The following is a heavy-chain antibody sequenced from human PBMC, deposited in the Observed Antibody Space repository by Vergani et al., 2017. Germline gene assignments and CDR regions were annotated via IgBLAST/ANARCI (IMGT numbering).Heavy chain of an antibody. D-gene: IGHD2-21*01. V-gene: IGHV3-15*07. Sequence: EVQLVESGGGIVKPGGSLRLSCVASGFSFRNAWMNWVRRTPGKGLEWVGRIKSTFDRGITDYAAAVKGSLTISRDDSKNTLFLQMNGLKTEDIGVYYCTTDPRYCGDGSCYWLRDHHYYGMDVWGQGTTVTVSS. CDR1: GFSFRNAW. CDR3: TTDPRYCGDGSCYWLRDHHYYGMDV. CDR2: IKSTFDRGIT. J-gene: IGHJ6*02.